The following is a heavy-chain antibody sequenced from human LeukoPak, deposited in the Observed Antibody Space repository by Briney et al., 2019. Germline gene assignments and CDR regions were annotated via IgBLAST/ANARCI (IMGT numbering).Heavy chain of an antibody. CDR1: GGTFTSYA. CDR2: INPIFGTA. Sequence: SVKVSCKASGGTFTSYAMSWVRQAPGQGLEWMGGINPIFGTANYAQKFQGRVTITADESTSTAYMELSSLRSEDTAVYYCAAVKRGEYSYGSPYYYYYYMDVWGKGTTVTISS. J-gene: IGHJ6*03. V-gene: IGHV1-69*01. CDR3: AAVKRGEYSYGSPYYYYYYMDV. D-gene: IGHD5-18*01.